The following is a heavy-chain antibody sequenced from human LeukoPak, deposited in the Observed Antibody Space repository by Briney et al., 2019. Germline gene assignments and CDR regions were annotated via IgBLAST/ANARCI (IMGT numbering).Heavy chain of an antibody. D-gene: IGHD6-13*01. CDR2: IYSGGST. J-gene: IGHJ4*02. Sequence: GGSLRLSCAASGFTVSSNYMSWVRQAPGKGLELVSVIYSGGSTYYADSVKGRFTISRDNSKNTLYLQMNSLRAEDTAVYYCARIISSWVYFDYWGQGTLVTVSS. V-gene: IGHV3-66*01. CDR3: ARIISSWVYFDY. CDR1: GFTVSSNY.